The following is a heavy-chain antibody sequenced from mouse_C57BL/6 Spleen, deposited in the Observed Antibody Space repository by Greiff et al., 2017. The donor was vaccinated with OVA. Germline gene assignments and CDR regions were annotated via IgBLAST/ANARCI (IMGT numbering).Heavy chain of an antibody. J-gene: IGHJ3*01. V-gene: IGHV1-22*01. D-gene: IGHD4-1*02. CDR2: INPNNGGT. CDR3: AGQLGRAWFAY. Sequence: VQLKESGPELVKPGASVKMSCKASGYTFTDYNMHWVKQSHGKSLEWIGYINPNNGGTSYNQKFKGKATLTVNKSSSTAYMELRSLTSEDSAVYYCAGQLGRAWFAYWGQGTLVTVSA. CDR1: GYTFTDYN.